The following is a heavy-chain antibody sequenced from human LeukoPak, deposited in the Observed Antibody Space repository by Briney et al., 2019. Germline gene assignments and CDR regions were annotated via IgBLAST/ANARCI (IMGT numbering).Heavy chain of an antibody. J-gene: IGHJ4*02. D-gene: IGHD3-10*01. V-gene: IGHV3-7*03. CDR2: INQDGSER. CDR1: GFTFSSYW. Sequence: GGSLRLSCAASGFTFSSYWMTWVRQAPGKGLEWVGNINQDGSERYYVDSMKGRFTISRDNSKNTLYLQMNSLRAEDTAVYFCAKELHGSGNYAFDYWGQGTLVTVSS. CDR3: AKELHGSGNYAFDY.